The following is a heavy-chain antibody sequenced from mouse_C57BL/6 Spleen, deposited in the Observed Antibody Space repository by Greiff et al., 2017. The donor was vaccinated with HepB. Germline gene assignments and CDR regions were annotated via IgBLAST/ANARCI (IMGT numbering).Heavy chain of an antibody. Sequence: QVQLQQPGAELVMPGASVKLSCKASGYTFTSYWMHWVKQRPGQGLEWIGEIDPSDSYTNYNQKFKGKSTLTVDKSSSTAYMQLSSLTSEDSAVYYCARYGNYEGYYFDYWGQGTTLTVSS. V-gene: IGHV1-69*01. CDR3: ARYGNYEGYYFDY. CDR2: IDPSDSYT. D-gene: IGHD2-1*01. J-gene: IGHJ2*01. CDR1: GYTFTSYW.